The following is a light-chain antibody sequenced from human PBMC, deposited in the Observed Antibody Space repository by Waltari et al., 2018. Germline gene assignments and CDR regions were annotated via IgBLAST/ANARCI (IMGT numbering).Light chain of an antibody. CDR2: DAS. J-gene: IGKJ3*01. V-gene: IGKV1-8*01. Sequence: ANQITQSPSSLSASPGDKVTTTCRASQGISNYLAWYQQKPGKAPTLLIYDASTLQRGVPSRFSGSGSGTDFTLTISCLQSEDFATFYCQQYYGYPLTFGPGTKVDVK. CDR1: QGISNY. CDR3: QQYYGYPLT.